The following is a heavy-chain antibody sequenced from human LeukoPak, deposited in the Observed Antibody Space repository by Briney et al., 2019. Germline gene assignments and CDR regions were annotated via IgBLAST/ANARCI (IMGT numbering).Heavy chain of an antibody. CDR3: ARIVGAPNWFDP. CDR2: IYYSGST. Sequence: SSETLSLTCTVSGGSISSSSYSWSWIRQPPGKGLEWIGSIYYSGSTYYNPSLKSRVTISVDTSKNQFSLKLSSVTAADTAVYYCARIVGAPNWFDPWGQGTLVTVSS. CDR1: GGSISSSSYS. D-gene: IGHD1-26*01. V-gene: IGHV4-39*07. J-gene: IGHJ5*02.